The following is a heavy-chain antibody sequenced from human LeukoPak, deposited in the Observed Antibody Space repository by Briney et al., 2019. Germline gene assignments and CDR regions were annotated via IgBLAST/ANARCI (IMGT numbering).Heavy chain of an antibody. CDR3: VRDRGRASTDY. D-gene: IGHD1-26*01. V-gene: IGHV3-7*01. Sequence: GGSLRLSCAASGITLGGYWMSWVRQAPGRGLEWVANIKPDGSEENYVDSVKGRFTISRDNAKNSLSLQMNSLRADDTAVYYCVRDRGRASTDYWGQGTLVTVSS. CDR1: GITLGGYW. J-gene: IGHJ4*02. CDR2: IKPDGSEE.